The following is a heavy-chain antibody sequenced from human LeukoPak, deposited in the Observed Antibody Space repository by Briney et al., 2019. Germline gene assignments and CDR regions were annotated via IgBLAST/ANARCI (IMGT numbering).Heavy chain of an antibody. CDR2: IYYSGST. J-gene: IGHJ4*02. D-gene: IGHD3-22*01. Sequence: SETLSLTCTVSGGSISSGSYCWGWIRQPPGKGLEWIGNIYYSGSTYYNPSLKSRVTISVDTSKNQFSLKLSSETAADTAVYYCARGDYYDSSGYYYYFDYWGQGTLVTVSS. CDR1: GGSISSGSYC. V-gene: IGHV4-39*07. CDR3: ARGDYYDSSGYYYYFDY.